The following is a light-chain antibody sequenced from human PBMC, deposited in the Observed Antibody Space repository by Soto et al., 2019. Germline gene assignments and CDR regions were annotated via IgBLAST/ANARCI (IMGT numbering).Light chain of an antibody. CDR2: HDS. CDR3: QQYDEHSIT. J-gene: IGKJ5*01. CDR1: QNIISY. V-gene: IGKV1-5*01. Sequence: DIQMPHSPSSLSASVGDRFTITSPSSQNIISYLNWYQQKTGKAPNILIYHDSSLESGVPSRLSGSGSGTELNLSISRLQPDDFGTYYCQQYDEHSITCGQGTRLEIK.